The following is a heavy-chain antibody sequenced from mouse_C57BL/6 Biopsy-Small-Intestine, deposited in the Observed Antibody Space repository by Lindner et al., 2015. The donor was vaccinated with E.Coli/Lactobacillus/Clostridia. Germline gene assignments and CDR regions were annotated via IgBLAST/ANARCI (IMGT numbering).Heavy chain of an antibody. CDR1: GYSFDSYG. CDR3: ARLFRGSHDFWSSSHYSDYYMDV. V-gene: IGHV1S61*01. CDR2: ISAYNVNT. J-gene: IGHJ1*03. Sequence: SVKVSCKASGYSFDSYGITWVRQAPGQGLEWMGWISAYNVNTNYAQKFQGRVTMTTDTSTSTAYMELRSLTSDDTALYYCARLFRGSHDFWSSSHYSDYYMDVWGKGTTVTVSS. D-gene: IGHD1-2*01.